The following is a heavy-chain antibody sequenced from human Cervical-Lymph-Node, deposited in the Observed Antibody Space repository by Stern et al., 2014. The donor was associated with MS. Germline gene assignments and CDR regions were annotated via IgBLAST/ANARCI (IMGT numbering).Heavy chain of an antibody. CDR2: ISAYKGNT. V-gene: IGHV1-18*01. CDR3: ARGEAVADPFDY. J-gene: IGHJ4*02. D-gene: IGHD6-19*01. CDR1: GYTFTSYG. Sequence: QVQLVQSGAEVKKPGGSVKVSCKASGYTFTSYGISWVRQAPGQGLEWMGWISAYKGNTSYAQKLQGRVTMTTATSTSTAYMELKSLRSDDTAVYYCARGEAVADPFDYWGQGTLVTVSS.